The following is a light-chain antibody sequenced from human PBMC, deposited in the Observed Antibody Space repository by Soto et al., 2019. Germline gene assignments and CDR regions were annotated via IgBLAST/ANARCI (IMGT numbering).Light chain of an antibody. Sequence: EIVLTQSPGTLSLSPGERATLSCRASQSVTNTYLAWYRQKPGQAPRLLIYGASSRATGIPARFSGSGSGTDFTLTISRLEPEDFAVYYCQQYGSSPLTFGGGTKVEIK. V-gene: IGKV3-20*01. CDR3: QQYGSSPLT. CDR1: QSVTNTY. CDR2: GAS. J-gene: IGKJ4*01.